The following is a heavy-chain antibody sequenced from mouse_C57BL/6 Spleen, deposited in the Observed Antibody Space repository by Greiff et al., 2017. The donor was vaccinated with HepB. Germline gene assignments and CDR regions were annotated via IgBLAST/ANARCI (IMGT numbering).Heavy chain of an antibody. Sequence: QVQLQQSGAELVRPGTSVKMSCKASGYTFTNYWIGWAKQRPGHGLEWIGDIYPGGGYTNYNEKFKGKATLTADKSSSTAYMQFSSLTSEDSAIYYCARAYDYDERYFEVWGTGTTVTVAS. CDR2: IYPGGGYT. V-gene: IGHV1-63*01. J-gene: IGHJ1*03. CDR3: ARAYDYDERYFEV. CDR1: GYTFTNYW. D-gene: IGHD2-4*01.